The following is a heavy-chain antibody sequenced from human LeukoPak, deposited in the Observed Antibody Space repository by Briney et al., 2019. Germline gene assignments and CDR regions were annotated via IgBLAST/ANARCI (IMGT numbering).Heavy chain of an antibody. V-gene: IGHV3-30*19. Sequence: PGGSLRLSCATSGFPFTTYGVHWVRQAPGKGLEWVAVISYDGTDKYYADSVKGRFTISRDNSKNTLYVQMNSLRAEDTAVYYCARGSFGAGVGATMDDACDIWGQGTMVTVSS. CDR3: ARGSFGAGVGATMDDACDI. CDR2: ISYDGTDK. D-gene: IGHD1-26*01. CDR1: GFPFTTYG. J-gene: IGHJ3*02.